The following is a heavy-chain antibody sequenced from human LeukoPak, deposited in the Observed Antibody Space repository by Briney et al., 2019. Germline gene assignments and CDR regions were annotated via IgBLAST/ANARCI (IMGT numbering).Heavy chain of an antibody. V-gene: IGHV3-7*03. CDR3: ARDYGGNPY. Sequence: GSLRLSCVVSGLSISHYWMTWVRQAPGKGLEWVANINIGGSEKNYLDSVKGRFTISRDNAKNSLYLQMNNLRAEDTAVYFRARDYGGNPYWGQGTLVTVSS. CDR1: GLSISHYW. CDR2: INIGGSEK. J-gene: IGHJ4*02. D-gene: IGHD4-23*01.